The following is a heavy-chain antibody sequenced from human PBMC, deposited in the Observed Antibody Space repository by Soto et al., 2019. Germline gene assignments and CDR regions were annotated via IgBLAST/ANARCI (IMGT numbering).Heavy chain of an antibody. CDR3: ARGPSLEWLLYGSVYYYYGMDV. V-gene: IGHV1-46*01. CDR1: GYTFTSYY. Sequence: ASVKVSCKASGYTFTSYYMHWVRQAPGQGLEWMGIINPSGGSTSYAQKFQGRVTMTRDTSTSTVYMELSSLRSEDTAVYYCARGPSLEWLLYGSVYYYYGMDVWGQGTTVTI. D-gene: IGHD3-3*01. J-gene: IGHJ6*02. CDR2: INPSGGST.